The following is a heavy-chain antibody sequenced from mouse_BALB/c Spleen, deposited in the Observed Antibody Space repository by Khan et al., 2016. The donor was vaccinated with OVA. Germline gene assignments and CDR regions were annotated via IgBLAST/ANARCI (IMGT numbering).Heavy chain of an antibody. J-gene: IGHJ2*01. CDR3: AIGGSYDGSFDY. D-gene: IGHD2-3*01. CDR2: FHPYNDDT. V-gene: IGHV1-47*01. Sequence: QVQLQQSGAELVKPGASLKMSCKAFGYTFTTYPIEWMKQNHGKSLEWIGNFHPYNDDTKYNEKFKGKAKLTVEKSSCTVYLELSRLTSDDSAVYYCAIGGSYDGSFDYWGQGTTLTVAS. CDR1: GYTFTTYP.